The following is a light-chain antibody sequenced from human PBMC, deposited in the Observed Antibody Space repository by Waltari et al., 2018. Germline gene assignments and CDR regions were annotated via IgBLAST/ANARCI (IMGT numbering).Light chain of an antibody. CDR2: GVN. CDR1: WSNIGAGYD. CDR3: QSYDTSLGVV. Sequence: QSVLTQPPSVSGAPGQRVTISCTGSWSNIGAGYDVHWYQQLPGKAPTLLVYGVNTRPPGVPDRFFGSKSGTSAPLAIPGLQPEDEADYYCQSYDTSLGVVFGGGTKLTVL. V-gene: IGLV1-40*01. J-gene: IGLJ2*01.